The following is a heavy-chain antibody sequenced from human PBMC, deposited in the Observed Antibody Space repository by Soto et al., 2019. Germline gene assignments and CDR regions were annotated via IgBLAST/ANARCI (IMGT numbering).Heavy chain of an antibody. Sequence: QVPLVESGGGVVQPERSLRLSCVATGFTFSDYGIHWVRQAPGRGLEWVAVIWHDGSQKYLADSVRGRFTISRDNSKNTVYLQMNSLRAEDTAVYYCEGRDDPFHVWGQGTMVTVSS. V-gene: IGHV3-33*01. CDR1: GFTFSDYG. CDR2: IWHDGSQK. J-gene: IGHJ3*01. CDR3: EGRDDPFHV.